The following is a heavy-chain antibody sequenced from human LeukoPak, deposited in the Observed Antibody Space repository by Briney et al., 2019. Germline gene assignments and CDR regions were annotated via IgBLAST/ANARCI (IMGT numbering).Heavy chain of an antibody. CDR1: GGSINSTNYY. Sequence: SETLSLTCTVSGGSINSTNYYWGWIRQPPGKGLEWIGSIYYSGSTYYNPSLRSRVTMSVDTSKNQFSLKLSSVTAADTAVYYCARVGSGWYYYGMDVWGQGTTVTVSS. J-gene: IGHJ6*02. CDR2: IYYSGST. D-gene: IGHD6-19*01. CDR3: ARVGSGWYYYGMDV. V-gene: IGHV4-39*07.